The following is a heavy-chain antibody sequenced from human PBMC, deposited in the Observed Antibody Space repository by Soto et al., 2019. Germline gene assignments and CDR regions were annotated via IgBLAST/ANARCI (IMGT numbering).Heavy chain of an antibody. CDR1: GFTFSSYA. D-gene: IGHD3-10*01. V-gene: IGHV3-23*01. CDR2: ISGSGGST. Sequence: PGGSLRLSCAASGFTFSSYAIGRGRQAPGKGLEWVSAISGSGGSTYYADSVKGRFTISRDNSKNTLYLQMNSLRAEDTAVYYCAKVLTGRNQYYFDYWGQGTLVTVSS. J-gene: IGHJ4*02. CDR3: AKVLTGRNQYYFDY.